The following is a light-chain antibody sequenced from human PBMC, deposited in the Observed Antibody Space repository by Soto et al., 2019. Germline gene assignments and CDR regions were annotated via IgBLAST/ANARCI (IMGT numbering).Light chain of an antibody. J-gene: IGLJ1*01. CDR1: SSDLGGYNY. V-gene: IGLV2-14*01. CDR3: SSYTSSYV. Sequence: QSALTQPASVSGSPGQSITISCTGSSSDLGGYNYVSWYQQHPGKAPKLLIYEVSNRPSGVSNRFSGSKSGNTASLTISGLQAEDEADYYCSSYTSSYVFGTGTKLTVL. CDR2: EVS.